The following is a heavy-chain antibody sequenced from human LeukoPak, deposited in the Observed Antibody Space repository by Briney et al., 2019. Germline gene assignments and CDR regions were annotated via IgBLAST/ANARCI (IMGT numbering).Heavy chain of an antibody. D-gene: IGHD2-8*01. J-gene: IGHJ4*02. CDR2: ISAYNGNT. V-gene: IGHV1-18*01. CDR3: ARGGYCTDGVCYGTKYYFDY. CDR1: GYTFTSYG. Sequence: ASVKVSCKASGYTFTSYGISWVRQAPGQGLEWMGWISAYNGNTNYAQKLQGRVTMTTDTSTSTAYMELRSLRSDDTAVYYCARGGYCTDGVCYGTKYYFDYWGQGTLVTVSS.